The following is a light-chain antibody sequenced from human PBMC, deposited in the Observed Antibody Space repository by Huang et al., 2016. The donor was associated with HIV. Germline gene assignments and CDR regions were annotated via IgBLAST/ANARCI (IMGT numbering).Light chain of an antibody. V-gene: IGKV1-9*01. CDR2: GAS. Sequence: IQLTQSPSSLSASVGDRVTITCRASQGISSHLAWYQQKPGKAPKVLIYGASTLQSGVPSRFSGSGSWTHFTLTISSRQPEDFATYFCQQLDSYPRTFGGGTKVDI. CDR1: QGISSH. J-gene: IGKJ4*01. CDR3: QQLDSYPRT.